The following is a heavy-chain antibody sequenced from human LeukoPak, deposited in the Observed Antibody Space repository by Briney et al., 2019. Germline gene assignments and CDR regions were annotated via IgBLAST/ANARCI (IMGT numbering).Heavy chain of an antibody. Sequence: GGSLRLSCAAPGFIFDNYAIHWVRQAPANGLEWVSLISGDGGSTFYADSVRGRFTISRDNTRKSLSPQMSSLRSEDTALYYCARESETSGWYDYWGQGTLVTVSS. V-gene: IGHV3-43*02. J-gene: IGHJ4*02. D-gene: IGHD6-19*01. CDR3: ARESETSGWYDY. CDR2: ISGDGGST. CDR1: GFIFDNYA.